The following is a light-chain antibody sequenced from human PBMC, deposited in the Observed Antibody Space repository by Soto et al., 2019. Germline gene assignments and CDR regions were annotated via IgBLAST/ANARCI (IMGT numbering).Light chain of an antibody. V-gene: IGKV3-20*01. CDR1: QSVTNSY. Sequence: EVVLTQSPGTLSLSPGERATLSCRASQSVTNSYLAWYKQKPGQAPSLLIYGASSRATGIPDRFSGSGSGTDFTLTISRLEPEDFAVYYCQHYDNTPPSVTFGPGTKVANK. CDR3: QHYDNTPPSVT. CDR2: GAS. J-gene: IGKJ3*01.